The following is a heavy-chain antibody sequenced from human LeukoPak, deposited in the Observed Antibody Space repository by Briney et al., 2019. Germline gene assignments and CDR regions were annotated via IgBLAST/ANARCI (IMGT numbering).Heavy chain of an antibody. CDR3: ARDLVGATGEGSNWFDP. V-gene: IGHV1-46*01. Sequence: GASVKVSCKASGYTFTSYYMHWVRQAPGQGLEWMGLINPSGGSTSYAQKFQGRVTMTRDTSTSTVYMELSSLRSEDTAVYYCARDLVGATGEGSNWFDPWGQGTLVTVSS. J-gene: IGHJ5*02. CDR1: GYTFTSYY. CDR2: INPSGGST. D-gene: IGHD1-26*01.